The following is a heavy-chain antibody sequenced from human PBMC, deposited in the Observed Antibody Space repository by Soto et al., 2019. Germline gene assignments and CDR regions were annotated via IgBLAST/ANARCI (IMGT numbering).Heavy chain of an antibody. V-gene: IGHV4-31*03. Sequence: QVQLQESGPGLVKPSQTLSLTCTVSGGSISSGGYYWSWIRQHPGKGLEWIGYIYYSGSTYYNPSLKSRVTISVDTSKNQFSLKLSSVTAADTAVYYCARDCSGGSCYPTGYYYGMDVWGQGPTVTVSS. CDR1: GGSISSGGYY. D-gene: IGHD2-15*01. J-gene: IGHJ6*02. CDR3: ARDCSGGSCYPTGYYYGMDV. CDR2: IYYSGST.